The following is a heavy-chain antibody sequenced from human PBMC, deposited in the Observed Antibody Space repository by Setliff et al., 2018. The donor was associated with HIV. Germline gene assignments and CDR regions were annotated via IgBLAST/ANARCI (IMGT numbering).Heavy chain of an antibody. V-gene: IGHV3-30*03. CDR1: GFTLTSFG. J-gene: IGHJ6*03. CDR2: ISDDGRET. Sequence: GGSLRLSCAASGFTLTSFGMHWVRQAPGKGLEWVAAISDDGRETRYVDSVKGRFTIYRDNAENSLILQMNSLTVEDTAVYYCARRKLEVWVNDYYSYYLDVWDKGTTVTVSS. CDR3: ARRKLEVWVNDYYSYYLDV. D-gene: IGHD1-1*01.